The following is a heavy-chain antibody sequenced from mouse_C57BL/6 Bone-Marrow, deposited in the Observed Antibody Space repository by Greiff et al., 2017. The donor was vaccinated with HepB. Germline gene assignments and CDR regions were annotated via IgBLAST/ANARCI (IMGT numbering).Heavy chain of an antibody. Sequence: EVKVEESGGGLVQPKGSLKLSCAASGFSFNTYAMNWVRQAPGKGLEWVARIRSKSNNYATYYADSVKDRFTISRDDSESMLYLQMNNLKTEDTAMYYCVRHGMAFDVWGTGTTVTVSS. CDR3: VRHGMAFDV. J-gene: IGHJ1*03. CDR2: IRSKSNNYAT. V-gene: IGHV10-1*01. D-gene: IGHD2-3*01. CDR1: GFSFNTYA.